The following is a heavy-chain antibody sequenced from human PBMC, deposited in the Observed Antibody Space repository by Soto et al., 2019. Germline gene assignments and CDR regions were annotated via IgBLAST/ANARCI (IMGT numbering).Heavy chain of an antibody. CDR2: INSDGSGT. CDR1: AFTFSTYW. Sequence: EVQLVESGGGLVQPGGSLRLSCAASAFTFSTYWMHWVRQAPGKGLVWVSRINSDGSGTTYADSVKGRFTISRDNAKNTLYLQMNSLRAEVTAVYYCAKAAPLYSNYGEYYMDVWGKGTTVTVSS. D-gene: IGHD4-4*01. V-gene: IGHV3-74*01. CDR3: AKAAPLYSNYGEYYMDV. J-gene: IGHJ6*03.